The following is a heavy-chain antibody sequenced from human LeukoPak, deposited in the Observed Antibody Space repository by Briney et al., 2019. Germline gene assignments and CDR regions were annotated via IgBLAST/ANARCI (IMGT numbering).Heavy chain of an antibody. Sequence: GGSLRLSCAASGFTFSSNYMSGVRQAPGKGVEGVSVIYSGGRTYYADSVKGRFTISRHNSKNTLYLQMNSLRAEDTAVYYCARDIGYSYGMDVWGQGTTVTVSS. V-gene: IGHV3-53*04. CDR2: IYSGGRT. D-gene: IGHD5-18*01. J-gene: IGHJ6*02. CDR3: ARDIGYSYGMDV. CDR1: GFTFSSNY.